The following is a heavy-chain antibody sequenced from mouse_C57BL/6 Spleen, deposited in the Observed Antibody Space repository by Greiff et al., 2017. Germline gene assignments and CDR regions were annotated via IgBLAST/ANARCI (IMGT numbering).Heavy chain of an antibody. CDR3: APSTMVTTPFDC. CDR2: IDPEDGET. J-gene: IGHJ2*01. D-gene: IGHD2-2*01. CDR1: GFNIKDYY. Sequence: EVQLQQSGAELVKPGASVKLSCTASGFNIKDYYMHWVKQRPEQGLEWIGRIDPEDGETKYAPKFKGKATITADTSSNTAYLQLSSLTSEDTAVYYCAPSTMVTTPFDCWGQGTTLTVSS. V-gene: IGHV14-2*01.